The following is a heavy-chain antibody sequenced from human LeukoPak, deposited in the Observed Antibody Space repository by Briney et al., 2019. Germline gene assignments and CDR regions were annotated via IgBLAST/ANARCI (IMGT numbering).Heavy chain of an antibody. CDR1: GFTFSTYW. V-gene: IGHV3-7*01. J-gene: IGHJ4*02. CDR3: ARERPNDY. D-gene: IGHD6-6*01. CDR2: IRQDGSVK. Sequence: PGGPLRLSCAASGFTFSTYWMSWVRQTPGKGLEWVANIRQDGSVKYYVDSVKGRFTISRDNAKNSLYLQMSSLRAEDTAIYYCARERPNDYWGQGTLVTVSS.